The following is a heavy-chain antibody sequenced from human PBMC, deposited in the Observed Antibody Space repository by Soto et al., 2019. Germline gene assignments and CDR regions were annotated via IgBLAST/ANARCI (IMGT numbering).Heavy chain of an antibody. CDR3: ARRPGFGHAFDI. CDR1: GGSISSYY. D-gene: IGHD3-10*01. V-gene: IGHV4-59*08. J-gene: IGHJ3*02. CDR2: IYYSGST. Sequence: QVQLQESGPGLVKPSETLSLTCTVSGGSISSYYWSWVRQPPGKGLAWIGYIYYSGSTNYNPSLKSRVTISVDTSKNQFSLKLSSVTAADTAVYYCARRPGFGHAFDIWGQGTMVTVSS.